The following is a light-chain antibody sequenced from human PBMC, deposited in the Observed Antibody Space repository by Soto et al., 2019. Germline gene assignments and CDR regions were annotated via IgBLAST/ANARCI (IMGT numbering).Light chain of an antibody. Sequence: VMTQSPATLSVSVGETATLSCRASQSVYGDLAWYQQRPGQAPGLLIYRASLRAAGVSARFSGSGSGTDFTLTISRLEPEDFAVYYCQQYGSSWTFGQGTKVDIK. CDR3: QQYGSSWT. V-gene: IGKV3-15*01. CDR1: QSVYGD. J-gene: IGKJ1*01. CDR2: RAS.